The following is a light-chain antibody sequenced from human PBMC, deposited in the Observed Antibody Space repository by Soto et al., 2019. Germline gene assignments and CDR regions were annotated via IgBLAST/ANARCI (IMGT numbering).Light chain of an antibody. CDR2: SHS. Sequence: QSLLTQPPSASGTPGQRVTISCSGSNSNIGGNPVNWYQHVPGTAPQLLIYSHSQRPSGVPDRFSASRSGTSASLAISGLQSEDEADYFCAVWDDSLKVVLFGGGTKLTVL. V-gene: IGLV1-44*01. CDR1: NSNIGGNP. J-gene: IGLJ2*01. CDR3: AVWDDSLKVVL.